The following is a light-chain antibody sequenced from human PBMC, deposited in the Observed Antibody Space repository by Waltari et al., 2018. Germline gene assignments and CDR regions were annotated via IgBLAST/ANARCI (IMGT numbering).Light chain of an antibody. J-gene: IGLJ3*02. CDR1: SSNIGSHV. Sequence: QSVLTQPPSASGTPGQSVTISCSGGSSNIGSHVVTWFQQLPGTAPKVLIYANNLRPSGVPDRCAGSKAGTSASLAISGLQSEDEADYYCVAWDGSLSGQWVFGGGTKLTVL. V-gene: IGLV1-44*01. CDR3: VAWDGSLSGQWV. CDR2: ANN.